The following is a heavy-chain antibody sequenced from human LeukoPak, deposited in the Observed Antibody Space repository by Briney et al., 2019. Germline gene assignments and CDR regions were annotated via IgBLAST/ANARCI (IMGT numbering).Heavy chain of an antibody. J-gene: IGHJ3*02. Sequence: PGGSLRLSCAASGFTFSSYSMNWVRQAPGKGLEWVSSISSSSSYIYYADSVKGRFTISRDNNKNSLFLQMNSLRSEDTALYYCVKDSGLAVTDRGIFDIWGQGTMVTVSS. V-gene: IGHV3-21*04. CDR1: GFTFSSYS. CDR2: ISSSSSYI. CDR3: VKDSGLAVTDRGIFDI. D-gene: IGHD1-14*01.